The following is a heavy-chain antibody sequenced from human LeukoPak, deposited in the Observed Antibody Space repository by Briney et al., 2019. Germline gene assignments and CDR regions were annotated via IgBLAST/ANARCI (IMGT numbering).Heavy chain of an antibody. CDR3: ARDGSSFDH. D-gene: IGHD2-15*01. J-gene: IGHJ4*02. CDR2: IKGDGDKI. Sequence: GGSLRLSCAASGFTFSSFWMSWVRHAPGKGLEWVANIKGDGDKIYYLESVKGRFSISRDNSKNSLYLQMSSLTVEDTAVYYCARDGSSFDHWGQGALVTVSS. V-gene: IGHV3-7*01. CDR1: GFTFSSFW.